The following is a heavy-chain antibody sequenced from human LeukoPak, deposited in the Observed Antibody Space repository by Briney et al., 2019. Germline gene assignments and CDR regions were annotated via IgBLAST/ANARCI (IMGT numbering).Heavy chain of an antibody. CDR1: GDTFSSYA. D-gene: IGHD3-22*01. Sequence: SVKVSCKASGDTFSSYAIGWLRQAPGQGLEWMGGIIPILGTTNYAQRFQGRVTITADESTSTLYMELRSLRSEDTAIYYCARDDYYDSSAYRENPFDVWGQGTMVTVSS. J-gene: IGHJ3*01. V-gene: IGHV1-69*13. CDR3: ARDDYYDSSAYRENPFDV. CDR2: IIPILGTT.